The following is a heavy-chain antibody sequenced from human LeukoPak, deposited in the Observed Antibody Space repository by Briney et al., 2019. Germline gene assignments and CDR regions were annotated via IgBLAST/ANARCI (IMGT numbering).Heavy chain of an antibody. D-gene: IGHD5-18*01. J-gene: IGHJ3*02. CDR2: IRSKAYGGTT. Sequence: GGSLRLSCTASGFTFGDYAMSWVRQAPGKGLEWVGFIRSKAYGGTTEYAASVKGRFPISRDDSKSIAYLQMNSLKTEDTAVYYCTRAGYSYGIDAFDIWGQGTMVTVSS. CDR3: TRAGYSYGIDAFDI. CDR1: GFTFGDYA. V-gene: IGHV3-49*04.